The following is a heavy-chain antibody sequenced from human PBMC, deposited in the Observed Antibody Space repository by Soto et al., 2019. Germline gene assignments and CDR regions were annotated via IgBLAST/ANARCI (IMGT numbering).Heavy chain of an antibody. CDR1: GFTFSSYW. Sequence: EVQLVESGGGLVQPGGSLRLSCAASGFTFSSYWMHWVRQAPGKGLVWVSRINSDGSSTSYADSVKGRFTISRDNAKNTLYLQMNSLRAEETAVYYCARGFDYYDSRDAFDIWGQGTMVTVSS. D-gene: IGHD3-22*01. J-gene: IGHJ3*02. V-gene: IGHV3-74*01. CDR3: ARGFDYYDSRDAFDI. CDR2: INSDGSST.